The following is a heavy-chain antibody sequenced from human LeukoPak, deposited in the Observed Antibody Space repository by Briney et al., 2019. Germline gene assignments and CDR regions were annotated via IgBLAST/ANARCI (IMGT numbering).Heavy chain of an antibody. CDR3: ARHAVQLGTHYDAFDI. V-gene: IGHV5-51*01. Sequence: GKSLKISCKGSGYSFTSYWIGWVRQMPGKGLEWMGIIYPGDSDTRYSPSFQGQVTISADKSISTAYLQWSSLKASDTAMYYCARHAVQLGTHYDAFDIWGQGTMVTVSS. J-gene: IGHJ3*02. CDR2: IYPGDSDT. CDR1: GYSFTSYW. D-gene: IGHD6-13*01.